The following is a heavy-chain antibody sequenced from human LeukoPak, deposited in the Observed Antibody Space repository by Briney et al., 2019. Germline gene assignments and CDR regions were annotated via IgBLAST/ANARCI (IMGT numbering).Heavy chain of an antibody. CDR3: ARGTSVVVVAATGAFDI. CDR2: INHSGST. Sequence: SETLSLTCAVYGGSFSGYYWSWIRQPPGKGLEWIGEINHSGSTNYNPSLKSRVTISVDTSKNQFSLKLSSVTAADTAVYYCARGTSVVVVAATGAFDIWGQGTMVTVSS. D-gene: IGHD2-15*01. J-gene: IGHJ3*02. CDR1: GGSFSGYY. V-gene: IGHV4-34*01.